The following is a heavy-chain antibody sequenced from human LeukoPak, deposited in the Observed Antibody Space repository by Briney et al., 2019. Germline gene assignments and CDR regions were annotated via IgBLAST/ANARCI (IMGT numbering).Heavy chain of an antibody. CDR3: ARENTAIVYYFDY. Sequence: ASVKVSCKASAGTFSSYAISWVRQAPGQGLEWMGRIIPILGIANYAQKFQGRVTITADKSTSTAYMELSSLRSEDTAVYYCARENTAIVYYFDYWGQGTLVTVSS. V-gene: IGHV1-69*04. CDR2: IIPILGIA. CDR1: AGTFSSYA. D-gene: IGHD5-18*01. J-gene: IGHJ4*02.